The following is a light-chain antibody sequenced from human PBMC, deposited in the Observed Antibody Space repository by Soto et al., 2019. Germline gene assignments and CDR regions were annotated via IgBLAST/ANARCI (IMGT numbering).Light chain of an antibody. CDR3: QQYGRT. CDR2: AAS. CDR1: QSISTNY. Sequence: EVVLTQSPGTLSLSPGERATRSCRASQSISTNYLAWYQQKPGQAPRLLLYAASNRATGIPDRFSGSGSGTDFTLTISRLEPEDFALYYCQQYGRTFGQGTRLEIQ. J-gene: IGKJ5*01. V-gene: IGKV3-20*01.